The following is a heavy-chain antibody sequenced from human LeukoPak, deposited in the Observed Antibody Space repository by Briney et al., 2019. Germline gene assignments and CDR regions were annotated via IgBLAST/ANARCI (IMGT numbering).Heavy chain of an antibody. CDR2: INHSGST. V-gene: IGHV4-38-2*01. J-gene: IGHJ3*02. CDR1: GYSISSGYY. Sequence: SETLSLTRAVSGYSISSGYYWGWLRQPPGKGLEWIGSINHSGSTYYNPSLKSRVTISVDTSKNQFSLKLSSVTAADTAVYYCARLDIVVVPAAIGIHDAFDIWGQGTMVTVSS. D-gene: IGHD2-2*02. CDR3: ARLDIVVVPAAIGIHDAFDI.